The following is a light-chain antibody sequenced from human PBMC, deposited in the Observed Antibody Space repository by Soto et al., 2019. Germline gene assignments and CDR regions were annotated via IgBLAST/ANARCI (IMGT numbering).Light chain of an antibody. CDR1: SSNIGSNT. Sequence: QSVLTQPPSASGTPGQRVTICCSGSSSNIGSNTVNWYQQLPGTAPKLLIYSNNQRPSGVPDRFSGSKSGTSASPAISGLQSEDEADYYCAAWDDSLNGYVFGTGTKVTVL. CDR3: AAWDDSLNGYV. V-gene: IGLV1-44*01. J-gene: IGLJ1*01. CDR2: SNN.